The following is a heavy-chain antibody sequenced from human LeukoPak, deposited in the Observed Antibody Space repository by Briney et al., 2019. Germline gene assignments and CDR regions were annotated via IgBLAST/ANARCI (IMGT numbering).Heavy chain of an antibody. J-gene: IGHJ4*02. CDR2: ISSLGSTI. CDR3: AKSSRYGTGWYGKIDY. V-gene: IGHV3-48*01. D-gene: IGHD6-19*01. CDR1: GFTFSTYS. Sequence: PGGSLRLSCAASGFTFSTYSMNWVRQAPGQGLEWVSYISSLGSTIYYADSVKGRFTISRDNAKNTLYLQMDSLRADDTAVYYCAKSSRYGTGWYGKIDYWGQGTLVTVSS.